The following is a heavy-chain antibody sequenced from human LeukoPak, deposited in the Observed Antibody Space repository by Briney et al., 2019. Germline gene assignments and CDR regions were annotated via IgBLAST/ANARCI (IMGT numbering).Heavy chain of an antibody. D-gene: IGHD4-23*01. V-gene: IGHV1-18*01. CDR1: GYTFTSYG. CDR3: AGGYGGNLEVPYYYYGMDV. J-gene: IGHJ6*02. Sequence: ASVKVSCKASGYTFTSYGINWVRQAPGQGLEWMGWISPYNGNTNYAQKVQGRVTMTTDTSTTTAYMELRSLRSDDTAVYYCAGGYGGNLEVPYYYYGMDVWGQGTTVTVSS. CDR2: ISPYNGNT.